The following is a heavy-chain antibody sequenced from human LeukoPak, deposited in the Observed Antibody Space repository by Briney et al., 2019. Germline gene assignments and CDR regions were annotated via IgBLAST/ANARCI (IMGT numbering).Heavy chain of an antibody. J-gene: IGHJ4*02. CDR2: IYYSGST. Sequence: SETLSLACTVSGGSISSYYWSWIRQPPGKGLEWIGYIYYSGSTNYNPSLKSRVTISVDTSKNQFSLKLSSVTAADTAVYYCAREAYYFDYWGQGTLVTVSS. CDR1: GGSISSYY. CDR3: AREAYYFDY. V-gene: IGHV4-59*08.